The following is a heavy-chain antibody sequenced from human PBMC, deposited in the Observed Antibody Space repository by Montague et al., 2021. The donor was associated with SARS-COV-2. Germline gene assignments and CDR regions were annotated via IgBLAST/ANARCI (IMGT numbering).Heavy chain of an antibody. CDR2: IYYRGST. Sequence: SETLSLTCTVSGGSINNSYWSWIRQPPGKGLEWIGYIYYRGSTNYNPSLKTRVIISVDPAKNQFSLKMSSVTAADTAVYYCAREDRCNWFDPWGQGTLVIVSS. D-gene: IGHD5-24*01. V-gene: IGHV4-59*12. J-gene: IGHJ5*02. CDR1: GGSINNSY. CDR3: AREDRCNWFDP.